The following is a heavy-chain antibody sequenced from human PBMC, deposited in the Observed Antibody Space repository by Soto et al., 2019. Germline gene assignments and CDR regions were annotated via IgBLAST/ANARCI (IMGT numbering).Heavy chain of an antibody. CDR3: ASRRGDSSGYYVI. Sequence: EIGAKLGNATQTLRLNCTFSGFSFRKSGMCVSWIRQPPGKALEWLALIDWDDDKYYSTSLKTRLTISKDTSKNQVVLTMTDMDPVDTATYYCASRRGDSSGYYVIWGQGTLVTISS. CDR2: IDWDDDK. J-gene: IGHJ4*02. V-gene: IGHV2-70*01. CDR1: GFSFRKSGMC. D-gene: IGHD3-22*01.